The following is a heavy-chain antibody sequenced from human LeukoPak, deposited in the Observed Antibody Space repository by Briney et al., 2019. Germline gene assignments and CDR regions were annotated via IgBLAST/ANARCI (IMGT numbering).Heavy chain of an antibody. Sequence: GGSLRLSCAASGFTLSDYSMNWVRQAPGKGLQWISFIDSSSRTIFYAESVKGRFTISRDNAQNSLFLQMNSLRAEDTAVYYCARRVPNEVITDYFDYWGQGALVTVSS. CDR3: ARRVPNEVITDYFDY. J-gene: IGHJ4*02. CDR2: IDSSSRTI. D-gene: IGHD3-16*01. V-gene: IGHV3-48*04. CDR1: GFTLSDYS.